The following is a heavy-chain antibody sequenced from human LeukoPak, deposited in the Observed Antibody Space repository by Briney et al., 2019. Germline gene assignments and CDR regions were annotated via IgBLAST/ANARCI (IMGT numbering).Heavy chain of an antibody. CDR2: ISGSGGST. V-gene: IGHV3-23*01. J-gene: IGHJ4*02. D-gene: IGHD3-10*01. CDR3: AKDWVVRGVSFDY. CDR1: GFTFSSYA. Sequence: QAGGSLRLSCAASGFTFSSYAMSWVRQAPGKGLEWVSAISGSGGSTYYADSVKGRFTISRDNSKNTLYLQMNSLRAEDTAVYYCAKDWVVRGVSFDYWGQGTLVTVSS.